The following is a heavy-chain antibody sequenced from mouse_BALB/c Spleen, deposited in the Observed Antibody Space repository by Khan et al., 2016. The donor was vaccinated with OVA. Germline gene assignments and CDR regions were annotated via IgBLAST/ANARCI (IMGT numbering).Heavy chain of an antibody. V-gene: IGHV5-12*02. Sequence: EVELVESGGGFMQPGGSLKLSCATSGFTFTDYDMYWVRQTPEKRLEWVAHSSNRGTTTYYSDTIRGRFTSCRDNAKNTLCLQMSRLTSEDTAIYYCARDGDDGGLSYWGQGTLVTVSA. CDR3: ARDGDDGGLSY. CDR2: SSNRGTTT. D-gene: IGHD2-3*01. CDR1: GFTFTDYD. J-gene: IGHJ3*01.